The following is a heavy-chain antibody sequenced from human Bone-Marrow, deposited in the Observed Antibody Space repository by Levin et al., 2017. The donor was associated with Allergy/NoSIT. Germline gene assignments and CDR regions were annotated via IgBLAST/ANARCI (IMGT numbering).Heavy chain of an antibody. J-gene: IGHJ4*02. Sequence: GESLKISCAASGFTFRSYGMHWVRQVPGKGLEWVAVVSFDGSNEYYAESVRGRFTVSRDNSKNTLYLQMNSLRAEDAAIYYCAKDHDAISTAVFDDWGQGTLVTVSS. CDR1: GFTFRSYG. D-gene: IGHD2-8*02. CDR3: AKDHDAISTAVFDD. CDR2: VSFDGSNE. V-gene: IGHV3-30*18.